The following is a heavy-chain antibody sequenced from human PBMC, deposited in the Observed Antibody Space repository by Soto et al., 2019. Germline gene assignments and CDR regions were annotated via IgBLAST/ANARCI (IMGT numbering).Heavy chain of an antibody. V-gene: IGHV3-30-3*01. J-gene: IGHJ4*02. CDR1: GFTFSSYA. Sequence: QVQLVESGGGVVQPGRSLRLSCAASGFTFSSYAMHWVRQAPGKGLEWVALISYDGSNKYYADSVKGRFTISRDNSKNALYLEMNGLRAEDTAVYYCARDPFLAFVAAYSFDYWGQGTLVTVSS. CDR2: ISYDGSNK. D-gene: IGHD2-15*01. CDR3: ARDPFLAFVAAYSFDY.